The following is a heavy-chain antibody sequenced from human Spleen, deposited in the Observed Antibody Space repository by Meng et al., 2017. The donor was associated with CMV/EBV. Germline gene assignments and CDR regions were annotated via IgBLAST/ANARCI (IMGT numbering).Heavy chain of an antibody. CDR2: IGSDGSTE. D-gene: IGHD2-8*01. CDR3: ATVSRAWLEWVSDYHYGMDV. J-gene: IGHJ6*02. Sequence: GGSLRLSCAASGFRFTSYGLHWVRQAPDKGLDGVAYIGSDGSTEKYADSVKGRFTIARDNTKDTLFLQIKSLRREDTAVYYCATVSRAWLEWVSDYHYGMDVWGQGTTVTVSS. V-gene: IGHV3-30*02. CDR1: GFRFTSYG.